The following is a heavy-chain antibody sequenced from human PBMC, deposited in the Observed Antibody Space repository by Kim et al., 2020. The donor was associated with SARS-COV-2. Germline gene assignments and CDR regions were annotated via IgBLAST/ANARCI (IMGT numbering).Heavy chain of an antibody. CDR3: ARDHWSGYYTEAYYYYGMDV. D-gene: IGHD3-3*01. V-gene: IGHV1-69*13. CDR1: GGTFSSYA. J-gene: IGHJ6*02. CDR2: IIPIFGTA. Sequence: SVKVSCKASGGTFSSYAISWVRQAPGQGLEWMGGIIPIFGTANYAQKFQGRVTITADESTSTAYMELSSLRSEDTAVYYCARDHWSGYYTEAYYYYGMDVWGQGTTVTVSS.